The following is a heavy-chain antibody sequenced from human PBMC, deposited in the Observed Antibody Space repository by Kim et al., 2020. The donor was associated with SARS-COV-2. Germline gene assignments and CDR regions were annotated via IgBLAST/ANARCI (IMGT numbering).Heavy chain of an antibody. V-gene: IGHV3-33*06. CDR1: GFTFSSYG. D-gene: IGHD3-10*01. J-gene: IGHJ4*02. CDR3: AKDERGWFGRHGCKD. CDR2: IWYDGSNK. Sequence: GGSLRLSCAASGFTFSSYGMHWVRQAPGKGLEWVAVIWYDGSNKYYADSVKGRFTISRDNSKNTLYLQMNSLRAEDTAVYYCAKDERGWFGRHGCKDWGQGTLVTVSS.